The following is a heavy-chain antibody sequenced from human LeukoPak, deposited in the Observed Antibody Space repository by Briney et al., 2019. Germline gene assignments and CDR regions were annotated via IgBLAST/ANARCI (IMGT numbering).Heavy chain of an antibody. CDR1: GFTFSSYW. D-gene: IGHD3-16*01. V-gene: IGHV3-74*01. Sequence: GGSLRLSCAASGFTFSSYWMHWDRQAPGKGLVWVSRINSDGSSTSYADSVKGRFTISRDNAKNTLYLQMNSLRAEDTAVYYCARADHKLGAFDIWGQGTMVTVSS. CDR2: INSDGSST. CDR3: ARADHKLGAFDI. J-gene: IGHJ3*02.